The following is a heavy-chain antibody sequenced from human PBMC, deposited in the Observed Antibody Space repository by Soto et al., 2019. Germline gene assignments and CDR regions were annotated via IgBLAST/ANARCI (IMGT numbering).Heavy chain of an antibody. Sequence: TGGSLRLSCAASGFTFSSYAMHWVRQAPGKGLEWVAVISYDGSNKYYADSVKGRFTISRDNSKNTLYLQMNSLRAEDTAVYYCASEDIVLVPAAMPMDVWGQGTTVTVSS. J-gene: IGHJ6*02. D-gene: IGHD2-2*01. CDR3: ASEDIVLVPAAMPMDV. CDR1: GFTFSSYA. CDR2: ISYDGSNK. V-gene: IGHV3-30-3*01.